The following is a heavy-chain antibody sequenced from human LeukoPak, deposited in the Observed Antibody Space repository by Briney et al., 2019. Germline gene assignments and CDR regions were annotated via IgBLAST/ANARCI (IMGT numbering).Heavy chain of an antibody. CDR3: ARGYGGNYK. CDR2: ISNSGRTI. V-gene: IGHV3-48*03. CDR1: GFTFSTYE. Sequence: GGSPRLSCAASGFTFSTYEMNWVRQAPGKGLEWVSYISNSGRTIYYADSVKGRFTISRDSAKNSLYLQMNSLRAEDTAVYYCARGYGGNYKWGQGTLVTVSS. J-gene: IGHJ4*02. D-gene: IGHD1-26*01.